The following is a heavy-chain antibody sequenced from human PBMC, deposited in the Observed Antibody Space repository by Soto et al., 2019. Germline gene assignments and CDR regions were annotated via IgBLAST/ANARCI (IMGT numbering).Heavy chain of an antibody. J-gene: IGHJ5*02. CDR3: VGSPGGPGWFDP. V-gene: IGHV4-59*08. CDR2: LYYSGSS. D-gene: IGHD3-10*01. CDR1: LSSTSKYF. Sequence: PEETLTLTRTASLSSTSKYFLSWLRQPPGKGLEWIGYLYYSGSSTYNPSLRSRVTISVDTPKNQISLKLNSVTAADTAVYFCVGSPGGPGWFDPWGLGILVTVSS.